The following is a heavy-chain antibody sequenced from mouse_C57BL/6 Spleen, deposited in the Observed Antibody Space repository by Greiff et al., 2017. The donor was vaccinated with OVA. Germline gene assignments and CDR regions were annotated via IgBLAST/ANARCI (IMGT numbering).Heavy chain of an antibody. D-gene: IGHD1-1*01. CDR2: IDPENGDT. V-gene: IGHV14-4*01. J-gene: IGHJ3*01. Sequence: SGAELVRPGASVKLSCTASGFNIKDDYMHWVKQRPEQGLEWIGWIDPENGDTEYASKFQGKATITADTSSNTAYLQLSSLTSEDTAVYYCTYGSSPWFAYWGQGTLVTVSA. CDR3: TYGSSPWFAY. CDR1: GFNIKDDY.